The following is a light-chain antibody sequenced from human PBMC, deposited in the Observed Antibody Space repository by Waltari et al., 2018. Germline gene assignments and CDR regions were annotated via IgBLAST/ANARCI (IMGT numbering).Light chain of an antibody. CDR3: QSYDSSLSAWV. CDR2: GST. J-gene: IGLJ3*02. CDR1: SSTIGAAYD. V-gene: IGLV1-40*01. Sequence: QTVLTQPPSVSGAPGQRVTISCTGSSTIGAAYDVHWYQQLPGTSPKLLIYGSTNRPSGVPDRFSASKSGTSASLAITGLQAEDEADYYCQSYDSSLSAWVFGGGTRLTVL.